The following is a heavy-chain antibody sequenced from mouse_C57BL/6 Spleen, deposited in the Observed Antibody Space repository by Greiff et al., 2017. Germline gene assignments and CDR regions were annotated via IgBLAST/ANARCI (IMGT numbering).Heavy chain of an antibody. Sequence: VQRVESGPGLVAPSQSLSITCAVSGFSLTSYAISWVRQPPGKGLEWVGVIWTGGGTNYNSALKSRTSISKDNSKSQVFVKMNSLQTDDTARYYWARNGGYYGKDDYFDYWGQGTTLTVSS. CDR3: ARNGGYYGKDDYFDY. CDR1: GFSLTSYA. J-gene: IGHJ2*01. CDR2: IWTGGGT. V-gene: IGHV2-9-1*01. D-gene: IGHD1-1*01.